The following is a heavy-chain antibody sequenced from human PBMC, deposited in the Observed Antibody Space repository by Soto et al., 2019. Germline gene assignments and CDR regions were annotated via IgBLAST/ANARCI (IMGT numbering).Heavy chain of an antibody. D-gene: IGHD2-2*01. CDR2: IGGRGHVGGSAGRV. J-gene: IGHJ4*02. CDR3: VKAEGSAVPGTLAY. V-gene: IGHV3-23*01. CDR1: GLAFTSYA. Sequence: VQLLESGGGSVQPGGSLRLSCAASGLAFTSYAMTWVRQAPGRGLEWVAGIGGRGHVGGSAGRVYYANPAEGRFTISRDVSRNTLFRQMNSLRADDTAVYYCVKAEGSAVPGTLAYWGKGTLVSVSS.